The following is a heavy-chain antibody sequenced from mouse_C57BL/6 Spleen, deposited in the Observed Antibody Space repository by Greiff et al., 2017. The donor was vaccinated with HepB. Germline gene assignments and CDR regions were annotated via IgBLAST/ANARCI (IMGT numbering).Heavy chain of an antibody. CDR2: ISDGGSYT. Sequence: DVKLVESGGGLVKPGGSLKLSCAASGFTFSSYAMSWVRQTPEKRLEWVATISDGGSYTYYPDNVKGRFTISRDNAKNNLYLQMSHLKSEETAMYYCARVGYEYDGYFDVWGTGTTVTVSS. J-gene: IGHJ1*03. CDR3: ARVGYEYDGYFDV. D-gene: IGHD2-4*01. CDR1: GFTFSSYA. V-gene: IGHV5-4*03.